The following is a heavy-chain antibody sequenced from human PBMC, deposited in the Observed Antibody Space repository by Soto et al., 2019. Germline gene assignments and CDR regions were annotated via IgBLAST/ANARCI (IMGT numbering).Heavy chain of an antibody. Sequence: SETLSLTCTVSGGSISDDTYYWGWIRQPPGKGLEWIGGIYYSGSTSYNPSLKSRVTMSVDTFKKQLSLRLSSVTAADTAVYYCARGLDSGYYDPRWFDPWGQGTLVTVSS. D-gene: IGHD3-22*01. CDR1: GGSISDDTYY. CDR2: IYYSGST. CDR3: ARGLDSGYYDPRWFDP. J-gene: IGHJ5*02. V-gene: IGHV4-39*01.